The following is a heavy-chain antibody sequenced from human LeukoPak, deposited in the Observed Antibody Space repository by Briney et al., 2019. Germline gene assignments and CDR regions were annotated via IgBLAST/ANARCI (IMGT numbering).Heavy chain of an antibody. D-gene: IGHD3-10*01. CDR3: ARDSYFGSGNYYIDY. Sequence: SDTLSLTCTVSGASISSYYWSWIRQPAGKGLEWIGRGSTSGSTNYNPSLKSRVTMSVETSKNQFSLKLSSVTAADTAVYYRARDSYFGSGNYYIDYWGQGTLVTVPS. CDR1: GASISSYY. CDR2: GSTSGST. J-gene: IGHJ4*02. V-gene: IGHV4-4*07.